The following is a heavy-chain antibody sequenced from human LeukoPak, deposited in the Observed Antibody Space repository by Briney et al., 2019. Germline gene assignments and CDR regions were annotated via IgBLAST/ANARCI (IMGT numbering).Heavy chain of an antibody. Sequence: GGSLRLSCAASGFTFSSYSMNWVRQAPGKGLEWVSSISSSSSYIYYADSVKGRFTISRDNAKNSLYLQMNSLRAEGTAVYYCARGSGPPVDAFDISGQGTMVTVSS. J-gene: IGHJ3*02. CDR2: ISSSSSYI. D-gene: IGHD1-26*01. CDR1: GFTFSSYS. CDR3: ARGSGPPVDAFDI. V-gene: IGHV3-21*01.